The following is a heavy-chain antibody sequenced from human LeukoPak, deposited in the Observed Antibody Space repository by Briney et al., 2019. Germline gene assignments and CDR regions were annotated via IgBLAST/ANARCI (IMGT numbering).Heavy chain of an antibody. CDR2: ISSSSSYI. J-gene: IGHJ3*02. V-gene: IGHV3-21*01. CDR3: ARDKGRVIGDDAFDI. Sequence: PGGSLRLSCAASGFTFDDYGISWVRQAPGKGLEWVSSISSSSSYIYYADSVKGRFTISRDNAKNSLYLQMNSLRAEDTAVYYCARDKGRVIGDDAFDIWGQGTMVTVSS. D-gene: IGHD2/OR15-2a*01. CDR1: GFTFDDYG.